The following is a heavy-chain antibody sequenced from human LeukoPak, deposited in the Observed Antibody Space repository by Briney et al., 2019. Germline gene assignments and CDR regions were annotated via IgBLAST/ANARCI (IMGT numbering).Heavy chain of an antibody. CDR3: ARVRGSYSVDY. V-gene: IGHV3-11*04. CDR2: ISSSGTTI. J-gene: IGHJ4*02. Sequence: GGSLRLSCAASGFTFSDYYMSWIRQAPGKGLEWISYISSSGTTIYYADSVKGRFTIARDNAKNSLYLQMNSLRAEDTAVYYCARVRGSYSVDYWGQGTLVTVSS. CDR1: GFTFSDYY. D-gene: IGHD1-26*01.